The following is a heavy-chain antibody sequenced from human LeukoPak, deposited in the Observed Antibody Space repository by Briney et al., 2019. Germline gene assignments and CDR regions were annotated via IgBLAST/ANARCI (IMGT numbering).Heavy chain of an antibody. CDR1: GFTFSSYA. D-gene: IGHD6-13*01. V-gene: IGHV3-23*01. J-gene: IGHJ6*02. CDR3: AKDCYSSSPGYYGMDV. CDR2: ISGSGGST. Sequence: PGGSLRLSCAASGFTFSSYAMSWVRQAPGKGLEWVSAISGSGGSTYYADSVKGRFTISRDNSKNTLYLQMNSLRAEDTAVYYCAKDCYSSSPGYYGMDVWGQGTTVTVSS.